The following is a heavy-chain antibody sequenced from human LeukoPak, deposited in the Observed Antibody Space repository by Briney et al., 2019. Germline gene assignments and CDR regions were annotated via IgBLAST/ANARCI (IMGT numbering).Heavy chain of an antibody. J-gene: IGHJ6*04. Sequence: SVKVSCKASGGTLSSYAISWVRQAPGQGLEWMGGIIPIFGTANYAQKFQGRVTITADKSTSTAYMELSSLRSEDTAVYYCARDGFGYYGMDVWGKGTTVTVSS. CDR3: ARDGFGYYGMDV. D-gene: IGHD2-2*03. V-gene: IGHV1-69*06. CDR2: IIPIFGTA. CDR1: GGTLSSYA.